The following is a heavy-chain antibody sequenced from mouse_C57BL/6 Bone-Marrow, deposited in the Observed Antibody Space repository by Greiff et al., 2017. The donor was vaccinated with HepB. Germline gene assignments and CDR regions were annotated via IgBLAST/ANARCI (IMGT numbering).Heavy chain of an antibody. CDR2: IYPRSGNT. V-gene: IGHV1-81*01. CDR3: AREGLCDGYYIDY. CDR1: GYTFTSYG. D-gene: IGHD2-3*01. Sequence: QVQLKQSGAELARPGASVKLSCKASGYTFTSYGISWVKQRTGQGLEWIGEIYPRSGNTYYNEKFKGKATLTADKSSSTAYMELRSLTSEDSAVYFCAREGLCDGYYIDYWGQGTTLTVSS. J-gene: IGHJ2*01.